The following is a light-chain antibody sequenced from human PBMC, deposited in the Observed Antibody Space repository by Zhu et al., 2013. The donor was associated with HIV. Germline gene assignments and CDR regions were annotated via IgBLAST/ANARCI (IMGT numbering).Light chain of an antibody. CDR3: LQHSSYPLT. Sequence: DIQMSQSPSTLSASVGDTITITCRASQSINNWVAWYQQKPGKAPKLLIYAASTLKYGVPSRFSGSGSGTEFTLTVNSLQPDDFATYYCLQHSSYPLTFGGGTKVEIK. V-gene: IGKV1-5*01. J-gene: IGKJ4*01. CDR2: AAS. CDR1: QSINNW.